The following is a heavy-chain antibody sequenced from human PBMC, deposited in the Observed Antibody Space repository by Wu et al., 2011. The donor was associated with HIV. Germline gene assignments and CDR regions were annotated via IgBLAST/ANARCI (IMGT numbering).Heavy chain of an antibody. V-gene: IGHV1-69*18. CDR2: IIPIFGTA. CDR1: GYTFTGYY. D-gene: IGHD3-3*01. Sequence: QVQLVQSGAEVKKPGASVKVSCKASGYTFTGYYMHWVRQAPGQGLEWMGRIIPIFGTANYAQKFQGRVTITADESTNTAYMELSSLRSEDTAVYYCARSTEVTIFGVSWFDPWGQGTLVTVSS. J-gene: IGHJ5*02. CDR3: ARSTEVTIFGVSWFDP.